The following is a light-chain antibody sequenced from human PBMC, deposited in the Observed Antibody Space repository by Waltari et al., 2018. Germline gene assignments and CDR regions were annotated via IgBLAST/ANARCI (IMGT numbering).Light chain of an antibody. V-gene: IGKV1-12*01. J-gene: IGKJ3*01. CDR3: QQANSFPDT. CDR1: QGISGW. CDR2: SAY. Sequence: DIQLTQSPSSVSASVGDRVTITGRAGQGISGWLAWYQLQPGKAPRLLIHSAYWWQSGVPSRVSGSGSGTDFTLVISSLQHDDFATYYCQQANSFPDTIGPGTKVDIK.